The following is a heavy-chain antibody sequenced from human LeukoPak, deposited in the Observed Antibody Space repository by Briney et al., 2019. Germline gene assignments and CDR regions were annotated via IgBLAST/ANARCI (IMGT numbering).Heavy chain of an antibody. D-gene: IGHD4-17*01. CDR3: AXXXXXTWTNDAFDI. V-gene: IGHV1-2*02. CDR1: GYTFTGYY. Sequence: ASVKVSCKASGYTFTGYYMHWVRQAPGQGLEWMGWINPNSGGTNYAQKLQGRVTMTTDTSTSTAYMELRSLRSDDTAVYYCAXXXXXTWTNDAFDIWGQGTMVTVSS. CDR2: INPNSGGT. J-gene: IGHJ3*02.